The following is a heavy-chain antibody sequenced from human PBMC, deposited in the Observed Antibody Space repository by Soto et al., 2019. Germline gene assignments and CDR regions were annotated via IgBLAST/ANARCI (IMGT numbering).Heavy chain of an antibody. CDR3: ARVGQVISTDY. V-gene: IGHV3-21*01. CDR2: ISTMSTHI. D-gene: IGHD3-16*01. CDR1: GFTFSLFA. J-gene: IGHJ4*02. Sequence: PGGSLRLSCTASGFTFSLFAMNWVRQAPGKGLEWISSISTMSTHIYYADSVEGRFTISRDNAKNSLYLQMNSLRVEDTAIYFCARVGQVISTDYWGQGTLVTVSS.